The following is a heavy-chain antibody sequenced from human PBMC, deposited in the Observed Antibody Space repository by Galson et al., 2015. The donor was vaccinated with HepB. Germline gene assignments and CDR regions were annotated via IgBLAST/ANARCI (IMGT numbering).Heavy chain of an antibody. CDR3: ARDVDTAMVTQGDAFDI. D-gene: IGHD5-18*01. J-gene: IGHJ3*02. V-gene: IGHV1-69*13. Sequence: SVKVSCKASGGTFSSYAISWLRQAPGQGFEWMGGIIPIFGTANHAQQFQGRVTITADESTSTAYMELSSLRSEDTAVYYWARDVDTAMVTQGDAFDIWGQGAMVTVSS. CDR2: IIPIFGTA. CDR1: GGTFSSYA.